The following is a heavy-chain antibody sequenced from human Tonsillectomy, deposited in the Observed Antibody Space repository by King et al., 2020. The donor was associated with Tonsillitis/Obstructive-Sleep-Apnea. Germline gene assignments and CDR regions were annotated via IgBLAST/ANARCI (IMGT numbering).Heavy chain of an antibody. J-gene: IGHJ3*02. V-gene: IGHV4-59*08. Sequence: LQLQESGPGLVKPSETLSLTCTVSGGSISSYYWSWIRQPPGKGLEWIGYIYYSGSTNYNPSLKSRVTISVDTSKNQFSLKLSSVTAADTAEYYCARHREVVTPTESNDAFDIWGQGTMVTVSS. D-gene: IGHD4-23*01. CDR3: ARHREVVTPTESNDAFDI. CDR1: GGSISSYY. CDR2: IYYSGST.